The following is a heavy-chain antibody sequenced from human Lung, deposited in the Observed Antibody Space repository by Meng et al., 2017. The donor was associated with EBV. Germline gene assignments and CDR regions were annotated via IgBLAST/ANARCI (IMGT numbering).Heavy chain of an antibody. CDR1: GGSISSGGYY. CDR2: IYYSGST. J-gene: IGHJ5*02. Sequence: QVQLEESGPGLVKPSQTLSLTCGVSGGSISSGGYYWSWIRQHPGKGLEWIGYIYYSGSTYYNPSLKSLVTISVDTSKNQFSLKLSSVTAADTAVYYCARVVAGRYNWFDPWGQGTLVTVSS. V-gene: IGHV4-31*01. D-gene: IGHD6-6*01. CDR3: ARVVAGRYNWFDP.